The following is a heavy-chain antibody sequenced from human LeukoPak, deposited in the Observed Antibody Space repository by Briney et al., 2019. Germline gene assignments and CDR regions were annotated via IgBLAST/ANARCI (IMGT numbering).Heavy chain of an antibody. CDR2: IYSGGST. D-gene: IGHD3-22*01. J-gene: IGHJ4*02. V-gene: IGHV3-66*01. CDR1: GFTVSSNY. Sequence: GGSLRLSCAASGFTVSSNYMSWVRQAPGKGLEWVSVIYSGGSTYYADSVKGGFTISRDNSKNTLYLQMNSLRAEDTAVYYCARDNYYDSSGYSYWGQGTLVTVSS. CDR3: ARDNYYDSSGYSY.